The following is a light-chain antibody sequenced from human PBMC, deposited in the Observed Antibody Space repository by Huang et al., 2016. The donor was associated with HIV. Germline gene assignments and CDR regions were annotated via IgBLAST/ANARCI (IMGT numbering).Light chain of an antibody. CDR1: QSVSST. J-gene: IGKJ4*01. CDR2: GAS. CDR3: QQYNNWLLLT. Sequence: EIVMTQSPATLSVSPGERATLSCRARQSVSSTLAWYQQKPGQAPRLRIYGASTRATGSPARFSGSGSGTEFTLTISSLQSEDFAVYYCQQYNNWLLLTFGGGTKVEIK. V-gene: IGKV3-15*01.